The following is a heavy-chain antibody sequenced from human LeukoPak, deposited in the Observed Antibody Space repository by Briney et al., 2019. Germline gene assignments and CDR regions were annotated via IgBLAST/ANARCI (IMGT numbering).Heavy chain of an antibody. CDR2: ISSSSSYI. Sequence: PGGSLRLSCAASGFTFSDYYMSWIRQAPGKGLEWVSSISSSSSYIYYADSVKGRFTISRDNAKNSLYLQMNSLRAEDTAVYYCARPTSGSLWSFALWGQGTLVTVSS. CDR3: ARPTSGSLWSFAL. V-gene: IGHV3-11*06. CDR1: GFTFSDYY. D-gene: IGHD3-16*02. J-gene: IGHJ4*02.